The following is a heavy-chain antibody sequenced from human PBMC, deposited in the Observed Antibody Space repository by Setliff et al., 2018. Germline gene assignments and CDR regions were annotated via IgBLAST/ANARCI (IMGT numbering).Heavy chain of an antibody. Sequence: PSETLSLTCTASGGSISSYYWSWIRQPPGKGLEWIGYVYYSGSTHYNPFLKRRVTISVDTSKNQFSLKLSSVTTADTAVYYCARSICSGSYCSFDAYDIWGQGKMVNVSS. V-gene: IGHV4-59*01. CDR3: ARSICSGSYCSFDAYDI. J-gene: IGHJ3*02. CDR2: VYYSGST. CDR1: GGSISSYY. D-gene: IGHD2-15*01.